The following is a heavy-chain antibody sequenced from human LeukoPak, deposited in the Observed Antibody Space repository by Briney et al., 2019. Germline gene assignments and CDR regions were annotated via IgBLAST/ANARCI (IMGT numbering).Heavy chain of an antibody. CDR1: GGSISMYY. J-gene: IGHJ3*02. Sequence: SETLSLTCTVSGGSISMYYRSWVRQPPGKGLEWIGYIFYSGSTNSNPSLKSRLTISVDTSKNQLSLRLSSVTAADTADYYCARGGLMVHAHDAFDIWGQGTMVTVSS. CDR3: ARGGLMVHAHDAFDI. D-gene: IGHD2-8*01. CDR2: IFYSGST. V-gene: IGHV4-59*08.